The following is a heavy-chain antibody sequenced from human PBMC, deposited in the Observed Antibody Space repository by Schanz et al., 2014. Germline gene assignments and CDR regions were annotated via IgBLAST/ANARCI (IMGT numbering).Heavy chain of an antibody. Sequence: GPEVKKPGSSVKVSCKASGGTFSSYTISWVRQAPGQGLEWMGRISAYNGNTNYAQKLQGRVTMTTDTSTSTAYMELRSLRSDDTAVYYCARGGYSSGWYDRDIAHFDYWGQGTLVTVSP. V-gene: IGHV1-18*01. CDR1: GGTFSSYT. J-gene: IGHJ4*02. CDR3: ARGGYSSGWYDRDIAHFDY. CDR2: ISAYNGNT. D-gene: IGHD6-19*01.